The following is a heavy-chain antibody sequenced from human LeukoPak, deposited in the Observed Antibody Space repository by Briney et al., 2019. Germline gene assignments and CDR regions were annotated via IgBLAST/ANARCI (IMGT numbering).Heavy chain of an antibody. CDR2: IYYSGST. Sequence: SETLSLTCTVSGGSISSGDYYWSWIRQPPGKGLEWIGYIYYSGSTYYNPSLKSRVTIPVDTSKNQFSLKLSPVTAADTAVYYCARQSIAARPFGDWGQGTLVTVSS. J-gene: IGHJ4*02. CDR1: GGSISSGDYY. V-gene: IGHV4-30-4*08. D-gene: IGHD6-6*01. CDR3: ARQSIAARPFGD.